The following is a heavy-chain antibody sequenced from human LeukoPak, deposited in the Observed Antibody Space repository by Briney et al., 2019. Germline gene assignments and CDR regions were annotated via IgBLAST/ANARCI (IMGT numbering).Heavy chain of an antibody. CDR2: IYYSGST. V-gene: IGHV4-39*01. Sequence: SETLSLTCTVSGGSISSSSYYWGWIRQPPGKGLEWIGSIYYSGSTYYNPSLKSRVTISVDTSKNQFSLKLSSVTAADTAVYYCASNLGAPTGYWGQGTLVTVSS. J-gene: IGHJ4*02. CDR3: ASNLGAPTGY. CDR1: GGSISSSSYY. D-gene: IGHD3-16*01.